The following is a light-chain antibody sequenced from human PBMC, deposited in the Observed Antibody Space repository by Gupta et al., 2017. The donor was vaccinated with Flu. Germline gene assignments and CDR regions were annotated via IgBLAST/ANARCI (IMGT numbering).Light chain of an antibody. J-gene: IGLJ1*01. CDR2: EVS. CDR1: SSDIGGYNN. Sequence: QSALTQPASVSGSPGQSITISCTGTSSDIGGYNNVSWYQHQPGKAPKLLIYEVSNRPSGFSNRFSGSKSGNTASLTIPGLQAEDEADYYCSSYRSNSALYVFGSGTKVTVL. CDR3: SSYRSNSALYV. V-gene: IGLV2-14*01.